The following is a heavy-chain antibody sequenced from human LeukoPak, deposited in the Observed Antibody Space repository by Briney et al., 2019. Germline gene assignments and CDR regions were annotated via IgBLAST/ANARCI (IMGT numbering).Heavy chain of an antibody. CDR1: GGSFSGYY. CDR3: ARIASAYCDGGSCYLLGDRFDP. D-gene: IGHD2-21*01. CDR2: IDHNGKS. Sequence: SETLSLTCAVYGGSFSGYYWGWVRQPPGKGLEWIGDIDHNGKSNFNPSLNILLSISLDPSKNQFSLKLNSVAAADSATYYCARIASAYCDGGSCYLLGDRFDPWGQGTLVTVSS. V-gene: IGHV4-34*01. J-gene: IGHJ5*02.